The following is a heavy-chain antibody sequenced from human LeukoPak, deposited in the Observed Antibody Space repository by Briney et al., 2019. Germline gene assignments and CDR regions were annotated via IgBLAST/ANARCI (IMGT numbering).Heavy chain of an antibody. CDR1: GGSISSGSYY. J-gene: IGHJ3*02. V-gene: IGHV4-61*02. Sequence: SETLSLTCTVSGGSISSGSYYWSWIRQPAGKGLEWIGRIYTNGSTNYNPSLKSRVTISVDTSKNQFSLKLSSVTAADTAVYYCARDVSFIDAFDIWGQGTMVTVS. CDR3: ARDVSFIDAFDI. D-gene: IGHD3-16*02. CDR2: IYTNGST.